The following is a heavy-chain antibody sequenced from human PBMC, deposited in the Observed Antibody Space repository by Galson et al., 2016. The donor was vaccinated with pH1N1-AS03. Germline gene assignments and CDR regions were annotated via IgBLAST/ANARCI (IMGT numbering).Heavy chain of an antibody. CDR3: ARSFLGETDD. CDR2: MTPNNGNT. V-gene: IGHV1-8*01. J-gene: IGHJ4*02. CDR1: D. D-gene: IGHD3-16*01. Sequence: DINWVRQAAGQGLEWMGWMTPNNGNTGYAQRFQGRVTMTRNTSISTAYMELSGLQSEDTAVYYCARSFLGETDDWGQGTLVIVSS.